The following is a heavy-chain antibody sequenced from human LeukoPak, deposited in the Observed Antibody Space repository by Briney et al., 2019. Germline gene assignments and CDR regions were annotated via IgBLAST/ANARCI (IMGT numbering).Heavy chain of an antibody. CDR2: IHYTGNT. J-gene: IGHJ4*02. D-gene: IGHD1-1*01. Sequence: SETLSLTCTVSGNSISTYYWSWIRQPPGKGLEWIGYIHYTGNTNYNPSLKSRVTISVDTSKNQFSLKLSSVTATDTALYYCARGTAVTGYYFDLWGQGTLVTVSS. CDR1: GNSISTYY. V-gene: IGHV4-59*08. CDR3: ARGTAVTGYYFDL.